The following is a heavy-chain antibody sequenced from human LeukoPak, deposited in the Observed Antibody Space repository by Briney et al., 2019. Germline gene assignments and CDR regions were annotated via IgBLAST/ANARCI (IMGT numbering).Heavy chain of an antibody. CDR3: TTQGLDSVKGDY. Sequence: PGGSLRLSCAAAGFTFSNAWMSWVRQAPGKGLEWGGRIKSKTDGGTTDYAAPVKGRFTISRDDSKNTLYLQMNSLKTEDTAVYYCTTQGLDSVKGDYWGQGTLVTVSS. CDR1: GFTFSNAW. D-gene: IGHD6-6*01. J-gene: IGHJ4*02. V-gene: IGHV3-15*01. CDR2: IKSKTDGGTT.